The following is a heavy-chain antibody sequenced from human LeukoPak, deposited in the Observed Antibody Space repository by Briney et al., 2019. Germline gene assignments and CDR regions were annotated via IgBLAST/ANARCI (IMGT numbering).Heavy chain of an antibody. CDR1: GFTFSSYS. V-gene: IGHV3-21*01. CDR3: AKEGLITETGYSSGWYGGPGYFDL. J-gene: IGHJ2*01. CDR2: ISSSSSYI. D-gene: IGHD6-19*01. Sequence: GGSLRLSCAASGFTFSSYSMNWVRQAPGKGLEWVSSISSSSSYIYYADSVKGRFTISRDNAKNSLYPQMNSLRAEDTAVYYCAKEGLITETGYSSGWYGGPGYFDLWSRGTLVTVSS.